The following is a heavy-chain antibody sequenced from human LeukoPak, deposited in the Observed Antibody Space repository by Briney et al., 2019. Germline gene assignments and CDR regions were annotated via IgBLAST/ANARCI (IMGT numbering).Heavy chain of an antibody. CDR2: INSDGSST. CDR3: AKDRSTSSWRTFDY. J-gene: IGHJ4*02. Sequence: GGSLRLSCAASGFTFSSYWMHWVRQAPGKGLVWVSRINSDGSSTSYADSVKGRFTISRDNAKNSLYLQMNSLRAEDTALYYCAKDRSTSSWRTFDYWGQGTLVTVSS. D-gene: IGHD2-2*01. V-gene: IGHV3-74*01. CDR1: GFTFSSYW.